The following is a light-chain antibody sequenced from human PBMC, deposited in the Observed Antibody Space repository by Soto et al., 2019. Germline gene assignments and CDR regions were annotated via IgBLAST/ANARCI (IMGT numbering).Light chain of an antibody. CDR3: QQCDSLPYT. CDR2: GAS. J-gene: IGKJ2*01. CDR1: QGISNY. Sequence: DIQMTQSPSSLSASVGDRVTITCQASQGISNYLNWYQQKPGKAPKLLIYGASNLETGVPSRFSGSGSGTDFTFTISSLQPEDTATYFCQQCDSLPYTFGQGTKLEI. V-gene: IGKV1-33*01.